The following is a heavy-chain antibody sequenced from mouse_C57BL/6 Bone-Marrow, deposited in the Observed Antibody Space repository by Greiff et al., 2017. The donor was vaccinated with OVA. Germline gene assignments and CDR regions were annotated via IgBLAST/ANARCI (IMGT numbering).Heavy chain of an antibody. CDR3: ARTLYYSTWYFDV. CDR2: IDPSDSYT. D-gene: IGHD2-5*01. V-gene: IGHV1-69*01. CDR1: GYTFTSYW. Sequence: QVQLKQPGAELVMPGASVKLSCKASGYTFTSYWMHWVKQRPGQGLEWIGEIDPSDSYTNYNQKFKGKSTLTVDKSSSTAYMQLSSLTSEDSAVYYCARTLYYSTWYFDVWGTGTTVTVSS. J-gene: IGHJ1*03.